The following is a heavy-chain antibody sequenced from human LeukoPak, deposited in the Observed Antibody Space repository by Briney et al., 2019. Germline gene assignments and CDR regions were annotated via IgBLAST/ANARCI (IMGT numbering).Heavy chain of an antibody. D-gene: IGHD6-19*01. V-gene: IGHV1-8*01. J-gene: IGHJ6*03. Sequence: ASVKVSCKASGYSFANFDINWVRQATGQGLEWMGWMNPNSGNKGYAQKFQGRVTMTMNTSISTAYMELSSLRSEDRAVYYCARGPQWRGDYYYMDVWGRGTTVTVSS. CDR1: GYSFANFD. CDR2: MNPNSGNK. CDR3: ARGPQWRGDYYYMDV.